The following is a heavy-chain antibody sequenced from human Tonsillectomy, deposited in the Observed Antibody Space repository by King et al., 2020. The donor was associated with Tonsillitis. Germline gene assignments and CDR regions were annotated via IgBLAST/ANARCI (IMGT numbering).Heavy chain of an antibody. V-gene: IGHV3-7*04. CDR1: GFTFSSYW. Sequence: VQLVESGGGLVQPGGSLRLSCVASGFTFSSYWMSWVRQAPGKGLEWVANIKQDGIEKYYVDSVKGRFTISRDNAKNSLYLQMNSLRAEDTAVYYCAREDTAMGLSFDYWGQGTLVTVSS. CDR2: IKQDGIEK. CDR3: AREDTAMGLSFDY. J-gene: IGHJ4*02. D-gene: IGHD5-18*01.